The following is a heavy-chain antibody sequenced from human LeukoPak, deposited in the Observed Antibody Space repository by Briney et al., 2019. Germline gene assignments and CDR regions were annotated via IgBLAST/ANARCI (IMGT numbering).Heavy chain of an antibody. J-gene: IGHJ4*02. CDR2: IYYRGST. D-gene: IGHD3-3*01. V-gene: IGHV4-30-4*08. CDR3: ARVHYDFWSGSYYFDY. CDR1: GGSISSGDYY. Sequence: KPPQTLSLTCTVSGGSISSGDYYWSWIRQPPGKGLEWIGYIYYRGSTYYNPSLKSRVTISVDTSKNQFSLKLSSVTAADTAVYYCARVHYDFWSGSYYFDYWGQGTLVTVSS.